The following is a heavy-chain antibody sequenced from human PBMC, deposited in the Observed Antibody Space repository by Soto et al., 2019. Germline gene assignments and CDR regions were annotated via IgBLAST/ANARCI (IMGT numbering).Heavy chain of an antibody. D-gene: IGHD5-12*01. Sequence: GGSLRLSCAASGFTFSSYAMSWVRQAPGKGLEWVSAISWNSGSIGYADSVKGRFTISRDNAKNSLYLQMNSLRAEDTALYYCAKDRRPLGGLEGFDYWGQGTLVTVSS. CDR2: ISWNSGSI. CDR3: AKDRRPLGGLEGFDY. CDR1: GFTFSSYA. J-gene: IGHJ4*02. V-gene: IGHV3-9*01.